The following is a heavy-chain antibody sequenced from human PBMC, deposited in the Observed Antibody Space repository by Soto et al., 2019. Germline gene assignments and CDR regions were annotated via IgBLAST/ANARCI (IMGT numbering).Heavy chain of an antibody. CDR3: AAEIVVVPMAYNYYDMDV. CDR1: GFTFTSSA. CDR2: IVVGSAYT. D-gene: IGHD2-2*01. V-gene: IGHV1-58*01. J-gene: IGHJ6*02. Sequence: SVKVSCKTSGFTFTSSAVQWVRQARGQRLEWIGWIVVGSAYTNYAEKFQDRVTITRDMSTSTAYMELTSLRSDDTAVYYCAAEIVVVPMAYNYYDMDVWGQGTAVTVSS.